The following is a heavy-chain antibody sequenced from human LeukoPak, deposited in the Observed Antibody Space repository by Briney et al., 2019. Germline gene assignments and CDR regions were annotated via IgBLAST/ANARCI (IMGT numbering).Heavy chain of an antibody. V-gene: IGHV1-24*01. CDR2: FDPEDGET. CDR3: ATESNWNLVEGFDY. J-gene: IGHJ4*02. CDR1: GYTLTELS. D-gene: IGHD1-1*01. Sequence: ASVKVSCKVSGYTLTELSMHWVRQAPGKGLECMGGFDPEDGETIYAQKFQGRITMTEDTSTDTAYMELSSLRSEDRAVYYCATESNWNLVEGFDYWGQGTLVTVSS.